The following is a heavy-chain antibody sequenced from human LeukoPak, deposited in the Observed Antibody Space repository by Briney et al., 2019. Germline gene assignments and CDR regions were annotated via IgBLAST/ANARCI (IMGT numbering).Heavy chain of an antibody. Sequence: SETLSLTCSVSGGSISNADYYWGWIRQAPGKGLEWIGSMFYGGTNHYNPSLKSRATISVDTSKNQFSLKLTSVPAADAAIYYCARQLPTAAADTRGYFDYWGQGAVVTVSS. D-gene: IGHD6-13*01. CDR1: GGSISNADYY. CDR2: MFYGGTN. V-gene: IGHV4-39*01. J-gene: IGHJ4*01. CDR3: ARQLPTAAADTRGYFDY.